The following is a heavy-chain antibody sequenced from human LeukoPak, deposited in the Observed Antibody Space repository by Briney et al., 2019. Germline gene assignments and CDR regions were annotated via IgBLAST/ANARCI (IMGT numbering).Heavy chain of an antibody. CDR1: GGSISSGGYY. J-gene: IGHJ1*01. CDR2: IYYSGST. D-gene: IGHD6-13*01. Sequence: SETLSLTCTVSGGSISSGGYYWSWIRQHPGKGLEWIGYIYYSGSTYYNPSLKSRVTISVDTSKNQFSLKLSSVTAADTAVYYCARVHSSSWYANSAEYFQHWGQGTLVTVSS. V-gene: IGHV4-31*03. CDR3: ARVHSSSWYANSAEYFQH.